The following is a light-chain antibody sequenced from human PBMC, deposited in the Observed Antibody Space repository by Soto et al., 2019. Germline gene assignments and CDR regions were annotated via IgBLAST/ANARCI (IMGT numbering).Light chain of an antibody. CDR3: SSYTSSSSYV. J-gene: IGLJ1*01. V-gene: IGLV2-14*01. CDR1: SSDVGGYKY. Sequence: QSALTQPASVSGSPGQSITISCTGTSSDVGGYKYVSWYQQHPDKAPKLIIYDVTNRPSGISNRFSGSKPGNTASLTISGLQAEDEADYYCSSYTSSSSYVFGTGTKLTVL. CDR2: DVT.